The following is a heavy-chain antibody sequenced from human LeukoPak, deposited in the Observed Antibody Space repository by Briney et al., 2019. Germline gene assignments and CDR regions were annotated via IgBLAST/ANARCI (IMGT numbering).Heavy chain of an antibody. D-gene: IGHD4-17*01. CDR3: ARDRGFGDYGIDY. CDR2: IQNSGST. CDR1: GGSVSSSV. J-gene: IGHJ4*02. Sequence: SETLSLTCAVSGGSVSSSVWSWIRQSPGKGLEWIGYIQNSGSTKYNPSLKSRVTMSVDTSKNQFSLGLSSVTAADTAVYYCARDRGFGDYGIDYWGQGILVTVSS. V-gene: IGHV4-59*02.